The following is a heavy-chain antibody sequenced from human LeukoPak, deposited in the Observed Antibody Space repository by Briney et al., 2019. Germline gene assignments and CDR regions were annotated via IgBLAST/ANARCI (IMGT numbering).Heavy chain of an antibody. J-gene: IGHJ4*02. CDR3: ARINYFDSGGFFYDDY. CDR2: VYYSGST. V-gene: IGHV4-59*01. CDR1: GGYISGYY. D-gene: IGHD3-22*01. Sequence: SETLSLTCIVSGGYISGYYWSWIRQPPGKGLEWIGYVYYSGSTNYNPSLKSRVTISVDTSKNQFSLKLRSVTAADTALYYCARINYFDSGGFFYDDYWGQGTLVTVSS.